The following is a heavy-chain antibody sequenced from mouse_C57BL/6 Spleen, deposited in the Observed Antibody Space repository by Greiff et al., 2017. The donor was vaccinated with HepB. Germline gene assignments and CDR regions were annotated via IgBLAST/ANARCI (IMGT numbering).Heavy chain of an antibody. V-gene: IGHV2-4*01. J-gene: IGHJ1*03. D-gene: IGHD1-1*01. Sequence: VMLVESGPGLVQPSQSLSITCTVSGFSLTSYGVHWVRQPPGKGLEWLGVIWSGGSTDYNAAFISRLSISKDNSKSQVFFKMNSLQADDTAIYYCAKNYGSSYRYFEVWGTGTTFTVSS. CDR2: IWSGGST. CDR1: GFSLTSYG. CDR3: AKNYGSSYRYFEV.